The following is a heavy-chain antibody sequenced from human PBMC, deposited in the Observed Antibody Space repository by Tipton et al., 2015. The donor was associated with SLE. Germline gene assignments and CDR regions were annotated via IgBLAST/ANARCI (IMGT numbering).Heavy chain of an antibody. Sequence: GSLRLSCAASGFTFSKYGLHWVRQAPGKGLEWVAFIRYDGSNKYYADSVKGRFTISRDNSKNTLYLQMNSLRAEDTAVYYCAKDGGQWLAQGYYYSGMDVWGQGTTVTVSS. D-gene: IGHD6-19*01. V-gene: IGHV3-30*02. CDR2: IRYDGSNK. CDR3: AKDGGQWLAQGYYYSGMDV. CDR1: GFTFSKYG. J-gene: IGHJ6*02.